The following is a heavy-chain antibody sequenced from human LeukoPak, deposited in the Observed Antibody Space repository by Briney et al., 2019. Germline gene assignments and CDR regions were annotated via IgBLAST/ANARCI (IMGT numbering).Heavy chain of an antibody. V-gene: IGHV3-7*04. CDR2: IKEDGSAK. CDR3: ARDSPGYGGYSY. Sequence: HAGGSLRLSCTASGFTFSRYWMTWVRQAPGKGLEWVANIKEDGSAKYYVDSMKGRFTISRDNAKNSLYLQINSLRAEDTAVYYCARDSPGYGGYSYWGQGTLVTVSS. D-gene: IGHD5-12*01. J-gene: IGHJ4*02. CDR1: GFTFSRYW.